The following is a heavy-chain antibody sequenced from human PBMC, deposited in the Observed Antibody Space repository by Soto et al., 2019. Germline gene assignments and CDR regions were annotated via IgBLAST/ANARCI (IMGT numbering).Heavy chain of an antibody. V-gene: IGHV4-31*03. CDR2: IYYSGST. D-gene: IGHD3-22*01. Sequence: PPETLSLTCTVSGGSISSGGYYWSWIRQHPGKGLEWIGYIYYSGSTYYNPSLKSRVTISVDTSKNQFSLKLSSVTAADTAVYYCARAYYYDSSGYYFDYWGQGTLVTVSS. J-gene: IGHJ4*02. CDR1: GGSISSGGYY. CDR3: ARAYYYDSSGYYFDY.